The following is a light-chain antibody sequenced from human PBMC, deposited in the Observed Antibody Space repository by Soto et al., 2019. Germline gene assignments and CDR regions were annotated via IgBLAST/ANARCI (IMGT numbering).Light chain of an antibody. CDR2: DAS. V-gene: IGKV3-11*01. CDR3: QQYGHSLWT. Sequence: EIVLSQSPATLSLSPGERATLSCRASQSVYRYLAWFQQKPGQAPRLLIYDASKRATGIPARFSGSGSGTDFTLTIHSLESEDYAVYYCQQYGHSLWTLGQGTKVDIK. CDR1: QSVYRY. J-gene: IGKJ1*01.